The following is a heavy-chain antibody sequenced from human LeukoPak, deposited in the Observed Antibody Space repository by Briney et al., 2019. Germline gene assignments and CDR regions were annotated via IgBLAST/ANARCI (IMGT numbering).Heavy chain of an antibody. V-gene: IGHV1-2*02. CDR1: GFTFTGFH. CDR2: INPNSGGT. CDR3: ATPPGKVDY. D-gene: IGHD4-23*01. Sequence: EASVTVSCKTSGFTFTGFHMHWVRQAPGQGVEGMGWINPNSGGTTYAQKFQGRVNITRDTSISAVYMELSRLTSDDTAVYYCATPPGKVDYWGQGTLVTVSS. J-gene: IGHJ4*02.